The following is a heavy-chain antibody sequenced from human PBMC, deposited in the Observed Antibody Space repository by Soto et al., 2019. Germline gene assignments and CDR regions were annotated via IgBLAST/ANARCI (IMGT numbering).Heavy chain of an antibody. D-gene: IGHD3-22*01. Sequence: QVQLQESGPGLVKPSQTLSLTCTVSGDFISSGGYYWSWIRQLPGKGLEWIGYIYSSGTTYYNPSLKSRITISVDTSKNQFPLNLSSVTAADTAVYYCARTDSSGYYFVYWGQGTLVTVFS. J-gene: IGHJ4*02. CDR2: IYSSGTT. V-gene: IGHV4-31*03. CDR1: GDFISSGGYY. CDR3: ARTDSSGYYFVY.